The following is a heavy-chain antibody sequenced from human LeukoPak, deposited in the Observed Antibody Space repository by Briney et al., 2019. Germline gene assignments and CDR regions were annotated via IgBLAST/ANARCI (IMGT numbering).Heavy chain of an antibody. D-gene: IGHD3-3*01. CDR2: IIPIFGTV. CDR1: GGTFSSYA. Sequence: SVKVSCKASGGTFSSYAISWVRQAPGQGLEWMGGIIPIFGTVNYAQKFQGRVTITADKSTSTAYMELSSLRSEDTAVSYCARSLFRFLEWSYRSYYYYYMDVWGKGTTVTVSS. V-gene: IGHV1-69*06. CDR3: ARSLFRFLEWSYRSYYYYYMDV. J-gene: IGHJ6*03.